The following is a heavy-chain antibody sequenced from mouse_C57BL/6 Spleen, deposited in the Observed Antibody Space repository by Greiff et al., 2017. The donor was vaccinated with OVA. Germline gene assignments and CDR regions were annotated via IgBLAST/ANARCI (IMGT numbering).Heavy chain of an antibody. CDR3: ARLTTVVDY. J-gene: IGHJ2*01. CDR1: GYTFTSSW. CDR2: IDPSDSYT. Sequence: QVQLQQPGAELVKPGASVKMSCKASGYTFTSSWMHWVKQRPGQGLEWIGAIDPSDSYTNYNQNLKGTSTLTVDKSSSTAYMQLSSLTSEDSAVYYCARLTTVVDYWGQGTTRTVSS. V-gene: IGHV1-69*01. D-gene: IGHD1-1*01.